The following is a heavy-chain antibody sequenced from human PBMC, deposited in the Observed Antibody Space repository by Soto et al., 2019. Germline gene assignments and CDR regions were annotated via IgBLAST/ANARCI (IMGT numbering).Heavy chain of an antibody. D-gene: IGHD3-22*01. CDR2: IKSKTDGGTT. CDR3: TIPRGPMIRP. V-gene: IGHV3-15*01. J-gene: IGHJ5*02. CDR1: GFTFSNAW. Sequence: EVQLVESGGGLVEPGGSLRLSCTASGFTFSNAWMTWVRQAPGKGLEWVGRIKSKTDGGTTDYAAPVKGRFTISRDDSKNTMYLEMNSQKTEDTAVYYCTIPRGPMIRPWGQGTLVTVSS.